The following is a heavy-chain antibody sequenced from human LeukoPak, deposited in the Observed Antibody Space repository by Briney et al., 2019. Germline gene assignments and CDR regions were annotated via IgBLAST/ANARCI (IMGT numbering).Heavy chain of an antibody. Sequence: GGSLGLSCAASGFTFTYYAMTWVRQAPGKGLECVSVISGGGGSTYYADSVKGRFTISRDNSKNTLYLQMNGLRAEDTAVYYCAKAGAGGWSNWFDPWGQGTLVTVSS. CDR1: GFTFTYYA. V-gene: IGHV3-23*01. D-gene: IGHD6-19*01. J-gene: IGHJ5*02. CDR2: ISGGGGST. CDR3: AKAGAGGWSNWFDP.